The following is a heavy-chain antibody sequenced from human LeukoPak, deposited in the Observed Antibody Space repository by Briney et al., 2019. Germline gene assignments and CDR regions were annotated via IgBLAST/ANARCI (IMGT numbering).Heavy chain of an antibody. J-gene: IGHJ3*02. CDR3: ARHYYYDSSGYRSDAFDI. CDR1: GGSISSGGYS. D-gene: IGHD3-22*01. Sequence: SETLSLTCTVSGGSISSGGYSWSWIRQHPGKGLGWIGYIYYSGSTYYNPSLKSRVTISVDTSKNQFSLKLSSVTAADTAVYYCARHYYYDSSGYRSDAFDIWGQGTMVTVSS. CDR2: IYYSGST. V-gene: IGHV4-31*03.